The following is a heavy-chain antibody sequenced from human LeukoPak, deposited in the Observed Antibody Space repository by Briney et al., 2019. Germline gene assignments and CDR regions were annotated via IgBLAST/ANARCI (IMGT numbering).Heavy chain of an antibody. CDR1: GFTFSSHS. CDR2: ISSSSSTI. Sequence: GGSLRLSCAASGFTFSSHSMNWVRQAPGKGLEWVSYISSSSSTIYYADSVKGRFTISRDNAKNSLYLQMNSLRAEDTAVYYCARDLRATTSPGSPQYWGQGTLVTVSS. V-gene: IGHV3-48*04. J-gene: IGHJ4*02. D-gene: IGHD1-1*01. CDR3: ARDLRATTSPGSPQY.